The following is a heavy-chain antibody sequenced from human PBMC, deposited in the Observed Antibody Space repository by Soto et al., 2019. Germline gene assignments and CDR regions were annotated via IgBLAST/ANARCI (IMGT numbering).Heavy chain of an antibody. CDR1: GFTLSMSA. V-gene: IGHV3-23*01. J-gene: IGHJ3*01. CDR2: ISDSGDRT. CDR3: AKDRGIIVKAGDAFDV. D-gene: IGHD3-16*02. Sequence: EVQLMESGGGLVQPGGSLRLSCASSGFTLSMSAVNWVRQAPGKGLEWVSYISDSGDRTYYADSVKGRFTISRDRSKNTVSLQMDSLRAEDTAVYYCAKDRGIIVKAGDAFDVWGQGTKVTVS.